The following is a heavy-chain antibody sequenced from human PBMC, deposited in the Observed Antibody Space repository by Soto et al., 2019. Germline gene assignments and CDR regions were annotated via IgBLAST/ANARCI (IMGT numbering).Heavy chain of an antibody. D-gene: IGHD6-13*01. J-gene: IGHJ4*02. CDR1: GFTFSSRW. Sequence: EVQLVESGGGLVRPGGSLRLSCEASGFTFSSRWMTWVRQGPGNGLEWVANIKHDEKGKDDVESVKGRFTISRDNAKNSLYLPMNSLRAEDTAVYYCATHDGPAAAGLVLDFWGQGTLGTVSS. CDR3: ATHDGPAAAGLVLDF. V-gene: IGHV3-7*01. CDR2: IKHDEKGK.